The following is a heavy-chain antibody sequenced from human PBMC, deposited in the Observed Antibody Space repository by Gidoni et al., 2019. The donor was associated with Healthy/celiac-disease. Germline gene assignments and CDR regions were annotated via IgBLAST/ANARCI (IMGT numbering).Heavy chain of an antibody. Sequence: QVQLVQSGAEVKKPGSSVKVSCKASGGTFSSYAISWVRQAPGQGLEWMGGIIPIFGTANYAQKFQGRVTITADESTSTAYMELSSLRSEDTAVYYCARDFGAYCGGDCYLAAFDIWGQGTMVTVSS. CDR2: IIPIFGTA. CDR1: GGTFSSYA. J-gene: IGHJ3*02. V-gene: IGHV1-69*01. D-gene: IGHD2-21*02. CDR3: ARDFGAYCGGDCYLAAFDI.